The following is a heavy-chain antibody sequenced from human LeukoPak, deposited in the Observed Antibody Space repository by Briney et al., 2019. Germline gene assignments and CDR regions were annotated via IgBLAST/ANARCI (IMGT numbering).Heavy chain of an antibody. CDR2: TSYDGSNK. CDR1: GFTFSSYG. CDR3: AKKSPGTYYAPPDY. J-gene: IGHJ4*02. V-gene: IGHV3-30*18. D-gene: IGHD3-10*01. Sequence: GRSQRLSCAASGFTFSSYGMHWVRQAPGKGLEWVAVTSYDGSNKNYADSVKGRFTISRDNSKNTLYLQMNSLRAEDTAVYYCAKKSPGTYYAPPDYWGQGTLVTVSS.